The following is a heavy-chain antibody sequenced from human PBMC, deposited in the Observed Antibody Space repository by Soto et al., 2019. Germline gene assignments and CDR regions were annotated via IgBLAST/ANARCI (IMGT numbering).Heavy chain of an antibody. CDR3: CGAYYYGSGGRFYVGPPQS. J-gene: IGHJ5*02. V-gene: IGHV3-33*03. D-gene: IGHD3-10*01. CDR1: GFTFRTYG. CDR2: IWYDGSNK. Sequence: QVQLVESGGGVVQPGRSLRLSCAASGFTFRTYGMYWVRQAPGKGLEWVAIIWYDGSNKYYADAVKGRFTVSRDNPNNTLFLQMDYVTAADTAVYFCCGAYYYGSGGRFYVGPPQSWGQGTLVTVS.